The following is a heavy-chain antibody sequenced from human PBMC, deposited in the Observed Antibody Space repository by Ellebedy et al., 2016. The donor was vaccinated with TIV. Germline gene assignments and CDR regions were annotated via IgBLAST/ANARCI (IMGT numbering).Heavy chain of an antibody. CDR3: AKSNLVGGSSYGEDY. CDR2: ISGSGGST. Sequence: GESLKISCAASGFTFSSYAMSWVRQAPGKGLEWVSAISGSGGSTYYADSVKGRFTISRDNSKNTLYLQMNSLRAEDTAVYYCAKSNLVGGSSYGEDYWGQGTLVTVSS. J-gene: IGHJ4*02. CDR1: GFTFSSYA. D-gene: IGHD2-8*02. V-gene: IGHV3-23*01.